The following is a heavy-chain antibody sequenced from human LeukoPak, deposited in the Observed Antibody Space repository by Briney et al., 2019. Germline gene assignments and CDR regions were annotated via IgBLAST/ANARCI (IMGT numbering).Heavy chain of an antibody. J-gene: IGHJ5*01. Sequence: SEALSLTCAVYGGSFSGYNWNWIRQAPGKGLEWIGEINHLGNNKKSPSLKGRVTLSVDTSKNQFSLKLTSVTAADTAVYYCARGSPKLDSWGQGTPVTVCS. V-gene: IGHV4-34*01. CDR2: INHLGNN. CDR3: ARGSPKLDS. CDR1: GGSFSGYN.